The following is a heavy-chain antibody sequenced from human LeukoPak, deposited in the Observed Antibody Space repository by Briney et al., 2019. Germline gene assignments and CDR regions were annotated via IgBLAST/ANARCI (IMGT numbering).Heavy chain of an antibody. CDR1: GYTFTSYG. D-gene: IGHD6-13*01. Sequence: ASVKVSCKASGYTFTSYGISWVRQAPGQGLEWMRWISAYNGNTNYAQKLQGRVTMTTDTSTSTAYMELRSLRSDDAAVYYCARGTYSSSLYYFDYWGQGTLVTVSS. CDR2: ISAYNGNT. CDR3: ARGTYSSSLYYFDY. J-gene: IGHJ4*02. V-gene: IGHV1-18*01.